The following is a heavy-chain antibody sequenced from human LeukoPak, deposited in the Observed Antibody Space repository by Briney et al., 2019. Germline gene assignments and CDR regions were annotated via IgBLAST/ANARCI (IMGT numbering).Heavy chain of an antibody. Sequence: PGGSLRLSCAASGFTFSSYWMSWVRQAPGKGLEWVANIKQDGSEKYYVDSVKGRFTISRDNAKNSLYLQMNSLRAEGTAVYYCARDYSSSWYYFDYWGQGTLVTVSS. D-gene: IGHD6-13*01. CDR2: IKQDGSEK. J-gene: IGHJ4*02. V-gene: IGHV3-7*01. CDR1: GFTFSSYW. CDR3: ARDYSSSWYYFDY.